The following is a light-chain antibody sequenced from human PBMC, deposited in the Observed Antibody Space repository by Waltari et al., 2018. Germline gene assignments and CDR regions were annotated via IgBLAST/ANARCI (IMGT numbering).Light chain of an antibody. Sequence: IVLTQSPGSLSLSPGERATVSCRASQYVRSDYLAWYQQKHGQAPRLLVYGASRRASDIPDRFSGSGSGTDFSLTISRLEPEDFAVYFCQQYGSSPVTFGGGTKVEIK. CDR2: GAS. J-gene: IGKJ4*01. CDR3: QQYGSSPVT. V-gene: IGKV3-20*01. CDR1: QYVRSDY.